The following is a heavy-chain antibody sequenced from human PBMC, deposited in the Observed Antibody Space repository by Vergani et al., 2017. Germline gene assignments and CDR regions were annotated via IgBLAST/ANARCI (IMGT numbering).Heavy chain of an antibody. CDR3: AKVCRSEVAGTFGAFDI. D-gene: IGHD6-19*01. V-gene: IGHV3-23*04. J-gene: IGHJ3*02. CDR2: LSASDRRT. Sequence: EVQLVESGGGLVQPGGSLRLSCAASGFTFSSYWMSWVRQAPGKGLEWVSTLSASDRRTHYADSVKGRFTISRDNSKNTLFLHMNSLRPEDTAVYYCAKVCRSEVAGTFGAFDIWGQGTMVTVSS. CDR1: GFTFSSYW.